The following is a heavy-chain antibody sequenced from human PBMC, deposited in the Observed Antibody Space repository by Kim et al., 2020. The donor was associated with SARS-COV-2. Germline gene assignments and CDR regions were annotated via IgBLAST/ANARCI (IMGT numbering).Heavy chain of an antibody. D-gene: IGHD4-17*01. CDR1: GFTFSSYA. J-gene: IGHJ4*02. Sequence: GGSLRLSCAASGFTFSSYAMSWVRQAPGKGXEWVSAISGSGGSTYYADSVKGRFTISRDNSKNTLYLQMNSLRAEDTAVYYCAKFENYGGNSFPDYWGQGTLVTVSS. V-gene: IGHV3-23*01. CDR2: ISGSGGST. CDR3: AKFENYGGNSFPDY.